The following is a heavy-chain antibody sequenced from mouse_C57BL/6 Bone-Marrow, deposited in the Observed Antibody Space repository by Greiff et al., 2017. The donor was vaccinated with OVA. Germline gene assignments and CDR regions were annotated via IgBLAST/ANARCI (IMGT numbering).Heavy chain of an antibody. CDR2: ISYDGSN. CDR1: GYSITSGYY. D-gene: IGHD2-2*01. Sequence: EVQLQQSGPGLVKPSQSLSLTCSVTGYSITSGYYWNWIRQFPGNKLEWMGYISYDGSNNYNPSLKNRISITRDTSKNQFFLKLNSVTTEDTATYYCARGIIWLRQGYWYFDVWGTGTTVTVSS. CDR3: ARGIIWLRQGYWYFDV. J-gene: IGHJ1*03. V-gene: IGHV3-6*01.